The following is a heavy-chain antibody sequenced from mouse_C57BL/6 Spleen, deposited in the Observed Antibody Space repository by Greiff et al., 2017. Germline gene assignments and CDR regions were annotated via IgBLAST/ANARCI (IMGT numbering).Heavy chain of an antibody. CDR1: GFSFNTYA. Sequence: EVQLVESGGGLVQPKGSLKLSCAASGFSFNTYAMNWVRQAPGKGLEWVARIRSKSNNYATYYADSVKDRFTISRDDSESMLYLQMNNLKTEDTAMYYCVRGYDGYYEAWFAYWGQGTLVTVSA. CDR2: IRSKSNNYAT. V-gene: IGHV10-1*01. J-gene: IGHJ3*01. D-gene: IGHD2-3*01. CDR3: VRGYDGYYEAWFAY.